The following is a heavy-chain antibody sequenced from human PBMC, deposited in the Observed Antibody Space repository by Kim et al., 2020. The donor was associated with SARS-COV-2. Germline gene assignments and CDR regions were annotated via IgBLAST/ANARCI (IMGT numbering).Heavy chain of an antibody. V-gene: IGHV3-11*05. CDR1: GFTFSDYY. CDR2: ISSSSSYT. D-gene: IGHD6-13*01. Sequence: GSLRLSCAASGFTFSDYYMSWIRQAPRKGLEWFSYISSSSSYTNYADSVKGRFTISRDNAKNSLYLQMNSLRAEDTAVYYCARVREGGSSWYYFDYWGQGTLVTVSS. CDR3: ARVREGGSSWYYFDY. J-gene: IGHJ4*02.